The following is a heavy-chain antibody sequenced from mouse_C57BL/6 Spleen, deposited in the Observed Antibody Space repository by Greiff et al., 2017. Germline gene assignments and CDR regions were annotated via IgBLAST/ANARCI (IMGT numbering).Heavy chain of an antibody. CDR1: GYTFTDYN. CDR2: INPNNGGT. V-gene: IGHV1-18*01. J-gene: IGHJ4*01. CDR3: ARRGSAMDY. Sequence: VQLKQSGPELVKPGASVTIPCTASGYTFTDYNMDWVKQSHGKSLEWIGDINPNNGGTIYNQKFKGKATLTVDKSSSTAYMELRSLTSEDTAVYYCARRGSAMDYWGQGTSVTVSS.